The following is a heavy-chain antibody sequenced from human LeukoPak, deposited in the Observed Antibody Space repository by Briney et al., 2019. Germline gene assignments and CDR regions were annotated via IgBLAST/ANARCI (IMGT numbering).Heavy chain of an antibody. CDR2: IIPIFGTA. CDR3: ARGELGYCSSTSCRTPQGKYYYGMDV. J-gene: IGHJ6*04. D-gene: IGHD2-2*01. Sequence: GASVKVSCKASGGTFSSYAISWARQAPGQGLEWMGGIIPIFGTANHAQKFQGRVTITADESTSTAYMELSSLRSEDTAVYYCARGELGYCSSTSCRTPQGKYYYGMDVWGKGTTVTVSS. CDR1: GGTFSSYA. V-gene: IGHV1-69*13.